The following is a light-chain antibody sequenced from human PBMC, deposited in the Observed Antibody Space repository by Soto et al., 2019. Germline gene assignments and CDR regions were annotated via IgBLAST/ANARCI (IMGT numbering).Light chain of an antibody. V-gene: IGKV3-15*01. CDR3: QQYNNWPRT. J-gene: IGKJ1*01. CDR2: DAS. Sequence: VMTQSPDTLSVSPGESATLSCRASQSISNNLAWYQQKPGQAPRLLMYDASTRATGIPDRFSGSGSGAEFTLTISSLQSEDLAVYYCQQYNNWPRTFGQGTKVDIK. CDR1: QSISNN.